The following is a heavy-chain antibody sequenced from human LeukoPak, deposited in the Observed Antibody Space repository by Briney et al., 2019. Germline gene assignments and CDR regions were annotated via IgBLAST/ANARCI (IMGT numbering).Heavy chain of an antibody. CDR1: GFTFSSYE. CDR3: ARSVQLPGRGYYFDY. J-gene: IGHJ4*02. CDR2: ISSSGSTI. V-gene: IGHV3-48*03. D-gene: IGHD2-2*01. Sequence: AGGSLRLSCAASGFTFSSYEMNWVRQAPGKGLEWVSYISSSGSTIYYADSVKGRFTISRDNAKNSLYLQMNSLRAEDTAVYYCARSVQLPGRGYYFDYWGQGTLVTVSS.